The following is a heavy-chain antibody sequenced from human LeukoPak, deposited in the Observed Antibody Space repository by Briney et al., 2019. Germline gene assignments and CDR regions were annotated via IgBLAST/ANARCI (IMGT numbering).Heavy chain of an antibody. D-gene: IGHD3-10*01. Sequence: PGGSLRLSCTASGFTFSRYLMHWVRQAPGKGLVGVSRIYGDGTITTYADSVKGRFTVSRDNAKNTLYLQMNSLRAEDTAVYYCASETYYYGSGSYYKGQFWGQGTLVAVSS. CDR2: IYGDGTIT. CDR1: GFTFSRYL. J-gene: IGHJ4*02. CDR3: ASETYYYGSGSYYKGQF. V-gene: IGHV3-74*01.